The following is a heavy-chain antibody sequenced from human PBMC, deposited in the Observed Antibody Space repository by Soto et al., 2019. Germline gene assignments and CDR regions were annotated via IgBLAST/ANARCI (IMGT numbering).Heavy chain of an antibody. J-gene: IGHJ6*02. D-gene: IGHD3-16*01. CDR3: VMVDNYVTPTPQDV. CDR1: GYIFVNYG. CDR2: ISPYTGNT. V-gene: IGHV1-18*01. Sequence: QVQLVQSGDEVKKPGASVKVSCKASGYIFVNYGIAWVRQAPGQGLEWMGWISPYTGNTNSATKVQCRLTMTTDTSTSTAYMDLGTLTSDDTAVYYCVMVDNYVTPTPQDVWGQGNTVTVSS.